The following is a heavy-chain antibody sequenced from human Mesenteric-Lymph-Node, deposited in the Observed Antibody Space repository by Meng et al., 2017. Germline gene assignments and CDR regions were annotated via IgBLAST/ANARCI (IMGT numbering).Heavy chain of an antibody. J-gene: IGHJ6*02. CDR2: LSSSGTV. CDR3: ARDNVAAADYYYYYGMDV. Sequence: SETLSLTCTVSGVSFIEPNYYWGWIRQPPGKGLEWIGSLSSSGTVYDNPSLRSRAIMSQDTSKSQFMLRLTSVTAADTAVYYCARDNVAAADYYYYYGMDVWGQGTTVTVSS. V-gene: IGHV4-39*06. CDR1: GVSFIEPNYY. D-gene: IGHD6-13*01.